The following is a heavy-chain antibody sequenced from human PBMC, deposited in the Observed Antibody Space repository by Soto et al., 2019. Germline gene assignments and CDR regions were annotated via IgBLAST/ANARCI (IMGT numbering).Heavy chain of an antibody. Sequence: ETLSLTCSVSGGSVSNKTYYWSWIRQPPGKGLEWIGYVYYSGTTNYNPSLKSRVTISVDLSKNQFSLRLSSVTTADTALYYCARTTAVPNTLRSRYFFDYWGQGTLVTVSS. D-gene: IGHD4-17*01. J-gene: IGHJ4*02. CDR3: ARTTAVPNTLRSRYFFDY. V-gene: IGHV4-61*01. CDR2: VYYSGTT. CDR1: GGSVSNKTYY.